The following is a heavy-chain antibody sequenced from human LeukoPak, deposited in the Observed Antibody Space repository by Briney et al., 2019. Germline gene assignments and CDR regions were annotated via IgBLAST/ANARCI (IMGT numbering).Heavy chain of an antibody. CDR2: ISSSSSYI. CDR1: GFTFSSYS. J-gene: IGHJ1*01. D-gene: IGHD6-13*01. V-gene: IGHV3-21*01. Sequence: PGGSLRLSCAASGFTFSSYSMNWVRQAPGKGLEWVSSISSSSSYIYYADSVKGRFTISRDNAKNSLYLQMNSLRAEDTAVYYFARASSWYGWGFQHWGQGTLVTVSS. CDR3: ARASSWYGWGFQH.